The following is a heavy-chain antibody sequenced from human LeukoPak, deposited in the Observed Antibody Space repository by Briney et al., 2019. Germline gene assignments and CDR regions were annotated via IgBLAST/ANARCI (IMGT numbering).Heavy chain of an antibody. J-gene: IGHJ4*02. V-gene: IGHV4-59*01. CDR3: ARAYCGGDCPFDY. Sequence: SETLSLTCTVSGGSISSYYWSWIRQPPGKGLEWIGYIYYSGSTNYNPSLKSRVPISVDTSKNQFSLKLSSVTAADTAVYYCARAYCGGDCPFDYWGQGTLVTVSS. D-gene: IGHD2-21*02. CDR2: IYYSGST. CDR1: GGSISSYY.